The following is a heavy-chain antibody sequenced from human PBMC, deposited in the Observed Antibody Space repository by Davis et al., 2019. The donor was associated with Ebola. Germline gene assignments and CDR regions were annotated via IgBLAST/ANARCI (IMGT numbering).Heavy chain of an antibody. CDR3: ARVGGSAAPLVYYGMDV. Sequence: ASVKVSCMASGFTFTGYYMHWVRQAPGQGLEWMGRINPNSGGTNYAQKFQGRVTMTRDTSISTAYMELSRLRSDDTAVYYCARVGGSAAPLVYYGMDVWGKGTTVTVSS. CDR1: GFTFTGYY. J-gene: IGHJ6*04. CDR2: INPNSGGT. D-gene: IGHD3-16*01. V-gene: IGHV1-2*06.